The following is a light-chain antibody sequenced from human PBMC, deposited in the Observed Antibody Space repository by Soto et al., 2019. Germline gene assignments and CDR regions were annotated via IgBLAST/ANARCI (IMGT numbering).Light chain of an antibody. CDR1: QSVSSTS. CDR3: QQYGRSPWT. J-gene: IGKJ1*01. Sequence: EIVLTQSPCTLSLSPGERATLSCRASQSVSSTSLAWYLQKPGLAPRLLIYDASSRATGIPDRFSGRGSGTDFSLTISRLEPEDYAVYFCQQYGRSPWTFGQGTKVDIK. CDR2: DAS. V-gene: IGKV3-20*01.